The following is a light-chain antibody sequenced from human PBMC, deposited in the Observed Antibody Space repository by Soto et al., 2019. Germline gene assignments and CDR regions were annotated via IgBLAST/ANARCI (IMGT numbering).Light chain of an antibody. CDR3: SSYTSSTNYV. V-gene: IGLV2-14*01. J-gene: IGLJ1*01. CDR1: SXDIAPYNY. Sequence: QSVLTQPASVSGSPGQSLTISCTGTSXDIAPYNYVSWYQQHPGKAPKLIIYEVSYRPSGISNRFSGSKSGNTASLTISGLQAEDEADYYCSSYTSSTNYVFGTGTKGTVL. CDR2: EVS.